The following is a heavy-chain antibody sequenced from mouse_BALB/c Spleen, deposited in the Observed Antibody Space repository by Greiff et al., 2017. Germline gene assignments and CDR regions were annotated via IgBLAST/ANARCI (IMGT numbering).Heavy chain of an antibody. CDR3: ARAYGSSYHFDY. CDR2: ISNLAYSI. J-gene: IGHJ2*01. D-gene: IGHD1-1*01. Sequence: EVQLVESGGGLVQPGGSRKLSCAASGFTFSDYGMAWVRQAPGKGPEWVAFISNLAYSIYYADTVTGRFTISRENAKNTRYLEMSSLRSEDTAMYYCARAYGSSYHFDYWGQGTTLTVSS. V-gene: IGHV5-15*02. CDR1: GFTFSDYG.